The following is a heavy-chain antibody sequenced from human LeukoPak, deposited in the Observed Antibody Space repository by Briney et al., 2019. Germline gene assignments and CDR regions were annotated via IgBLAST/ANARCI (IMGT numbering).Heavy chain of an antibody. J-gene: IGHJ4*02. Sequence: GGSLRLSCAASGFTFSSYSMNWVRQAPGKGLEWVSSISSSSSFIYYADSVKGRFTISRDNAKNSLYLQMNSLRAEDTAVYYCARESFYGYSFDYWGQGTLVTVSS. CDR1: GFTFSSYS. CDR2: ISSSSSFI. CDR3: ARESFYGYSFDY. D-gene: IGHD2/OR15-2a*01. V-gene: IGHV3-21*01.